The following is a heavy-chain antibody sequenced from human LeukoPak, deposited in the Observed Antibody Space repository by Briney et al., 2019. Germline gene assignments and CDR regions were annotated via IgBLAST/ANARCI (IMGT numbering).Heavy chain of an antibody. Sequence: GGSLRLSCAASGFTFRTYDMNWVRQAPGKGLEWVAAISGRGDNTYYVDSVKGRFTISRDNSRNTLYLHLNSLRAEDTAVHYCTRGRRGVFNDAFDIWGQGTVVTVSS. CDR1: GFTFRTYD. CDR2: ISGRGDNT. V-gene: IGHV3-23*01. CDR3: TRGRRGVFNDAFDI. D-gene: IGHD3-10*01. J-gene: IGHJ3*02.